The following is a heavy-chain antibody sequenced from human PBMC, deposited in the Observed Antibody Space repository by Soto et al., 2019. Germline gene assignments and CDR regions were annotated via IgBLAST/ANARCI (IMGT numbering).Heavy chain of an antibody. J-gene: IGHJ4*02. CDR2: ISNNSSHE. V-gene: IGHV3-30*03. CDR3: VPNFDY. Sequence: QVEVVQSGGGVVQPGKSLRLSCQASGFIFSDYGVHWARQTPGKGLQWLAVISNNSSHEYYADSVRGRFTISRDNSQNTVYLQLRSLRPEDTAVYYCVPNFDYWGQGTLVNVSP. CDR1: GFIFSDYG.